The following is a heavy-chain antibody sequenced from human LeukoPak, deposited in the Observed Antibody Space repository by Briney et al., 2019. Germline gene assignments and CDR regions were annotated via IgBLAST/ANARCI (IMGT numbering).Heavy chain of an antibody. CDR1: GFTFDDYG. Sequence: GASLRLSCAASGFTFDDYGMSWVRQAPGKGLEWVSGINWNGGSTGYADSVKGRFTISRDNAKNSLYLQMNSLRAEDTALYYCSREVTGERIFDYWGQGTLFTVSS. D-gene: IGHD1-1*01. V-gene: IGHV3-20*04. CDR2: INWNGGST. J-gene: IGHJ4*02. CDR3: SREVTGERIFDY.